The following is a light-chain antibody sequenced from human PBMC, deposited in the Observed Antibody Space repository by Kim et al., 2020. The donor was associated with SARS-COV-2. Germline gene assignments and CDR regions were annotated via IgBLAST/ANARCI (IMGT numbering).Light chain of an antibody. CDR3: SSYTTTSTLV. CDR1: SSNIGGYNF. J-gene: IGLJ2*01. CDR2: DVN. Sequence: GQTITISFTGTSSNIGGYNFVSWYQHHPGKAPKLVIYDVNQRPSGVSNHFTGTKSGNTASLTISGLQAEDEADYYCSSYTTTSTLVFGGGTQLTVL. V-gene: IGLV2-14*03.